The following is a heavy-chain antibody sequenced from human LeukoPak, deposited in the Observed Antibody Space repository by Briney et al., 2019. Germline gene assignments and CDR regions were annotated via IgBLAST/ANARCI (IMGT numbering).Heavy chain of an antibody. CDR1: GYTFTSYG. CDR3: ARDVGSSWTDDAFDI. D-gene: IGHD6-13*01. CDR2: ISAYNGNT. Sequence: ASVKVSCKASGYTFTSYGISWVRQAPGQGLEWMGWISAYNGNTNYAQKLQGRVTMTTDTSASTAYMELRSLRSDDTAVYYCARDVGSSWTDDAFDIWGQGTMVTVSS. J-gene: IGHJ3*02. V-gene: IGHV1-18*01.